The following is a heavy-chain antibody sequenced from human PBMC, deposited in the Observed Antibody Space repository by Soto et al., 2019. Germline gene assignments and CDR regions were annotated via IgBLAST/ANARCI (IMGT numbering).Heavy chain of an antibody. CDR3: ARVNTAMGLGTNCDY. D-gene: IGHD5-18*01. CDR2: INSDGSSP. J-gene: IGHJ4*02. Sequence: EVQLVESGGGLVQPGGSLRLSCAASGFTFSSYWMHWVRQAPGKGLVWVSRINSDGSSPHYADSVKGRFTISRVNAKNTLYLQMNSLRAEDTAVYYCARVNTAMGLGTNCDYWGQGTLVTVSS. V-gene: IGHV3-74*01. CDR1: GFTFSSYW.